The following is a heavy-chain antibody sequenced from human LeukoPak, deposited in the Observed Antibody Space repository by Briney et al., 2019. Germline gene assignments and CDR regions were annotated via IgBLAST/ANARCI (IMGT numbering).Heavy chain of an antibody. CDR1: GYSISSGYY. CDR2: IYHSGST. V-gene: IGHV4-38-2*02. J-gene: IGHJ6*03. CDR3: ARTAEFGELYMDV. Sequence: SETLSLTCTVSGYSISSGYYWGWIRQPPGKGLEWIGSIYHSGSTYYNPSLKSRVTISVDTSKNQFSLKLSSVTAADTAVYYCARTAEFGELYMDVWGKGTTVTVSS. D-gene: IGHD3-10*01.